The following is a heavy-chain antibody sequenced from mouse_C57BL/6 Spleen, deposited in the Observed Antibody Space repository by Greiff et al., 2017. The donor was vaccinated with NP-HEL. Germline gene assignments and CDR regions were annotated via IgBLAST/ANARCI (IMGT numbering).Heavy chain of an antibody. D-gene: IGHD2-1*01. V-gene: IGHV1-63*01. J-gene: IGHJ4*01. CDR3: ARSSNGNYDYYAMDY. CDR2: IYPGGGYT. CDR1: GYTFTNYW. Sequence: QVQLQQSGAELVRPGTSVKMSCKASGYTFTNYWIGWAKQRPGHGLEWIGDIYPGGGYTNYNEKFKGKATLTADKSSSTAYMQFSSLTSEDSAIYYCARSSNGNYDYYAMDYWGQGTSVTVSS.